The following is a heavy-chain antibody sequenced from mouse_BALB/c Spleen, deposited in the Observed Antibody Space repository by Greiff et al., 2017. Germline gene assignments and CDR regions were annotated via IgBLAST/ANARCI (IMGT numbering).Heavy chain of an antibody. Sequence: EVQLQESGAELVKPGASVKLSCTASGFNIKDTYMHWVKQRPEQGLEWIGRIDPANGNTKYDPKFQGKATITADTSSNTAYLQLSSLTSEDTAVYYCARALITTVVATRNAMDYWGQGTSVTVSS. D-gene: IGHD1-1*01. J-gene: IGHJ4*01. CDR1: GFNIKDTY. CDR3: ARALITTVVATRNAMDY. CDR2: IDPANGNT. V-gene: IGHV14-3*02.